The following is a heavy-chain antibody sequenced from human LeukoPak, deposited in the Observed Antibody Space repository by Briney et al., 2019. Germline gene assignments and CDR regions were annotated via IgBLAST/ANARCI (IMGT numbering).Heavy chain of an antibody. V-gene: IGHV4-59*08. D-gene: IGHD1-14*01. CDR3: ARQPPATAAFDF. CDR2: IYYSGNT. J-gene: IGHJ3*01. Sequence: KASETLSLTCAVSGGSISSCYWSWIWQPPGKGLEKIEYIYYSGNTNYIPSFKGRVTISVETSKIQFSLKLSSLAAADTAIYYCARQPPATAAFDFWGQGTMVAASS. CDR1: GGSISSCY.